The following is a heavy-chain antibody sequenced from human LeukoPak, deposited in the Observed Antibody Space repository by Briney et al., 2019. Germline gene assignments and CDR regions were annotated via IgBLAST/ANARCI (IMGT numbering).Heavy chain of an antibody. D-gene: IGHD3-10*01. CDR2: ISGSGGSA. CDR1: GFTFSSYA. V-gene: IGHV3-23*01. CDR3: AKDGSGSYRPDLFDY. J-gene: IGHJ4*02. Sequence: TGGSLRLSCAASGFTFSSYAMSWVRQAPGKGLEWVSAISGSGGSAYYADSVKGRFTISRDNSKNTLYLQMNSLRAEDTAVYYCAKDGSGSYRPDLFDYWGREPWSPSPQ.